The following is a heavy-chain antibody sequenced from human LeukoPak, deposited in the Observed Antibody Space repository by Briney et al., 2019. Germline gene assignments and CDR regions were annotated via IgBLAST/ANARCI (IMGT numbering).Heavy chain of an antibody. J-gene: IGHJ6*02. CDR2: INSDGSST. Sequence: PGGSLTLSCAASGFTFSSYWMHWVRQAPGKGLVWVSRINSDGSSTSYADSVKGRFTISRDNAKNTLYLQMNSRRAEDTAVYYCARDPPSSGYYYDYYYGMDVWGQGTTVTVSS. CDR3: ARDPPSSGYYYDYYYGMDV. D-gene: IGHD3-22*01. CDR1: GFTFSSYW. V-gene: IGHV3-74*01.